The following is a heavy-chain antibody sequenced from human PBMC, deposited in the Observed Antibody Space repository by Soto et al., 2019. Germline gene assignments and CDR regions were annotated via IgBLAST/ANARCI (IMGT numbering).Heavy chain of an antibody. CDR2: IYYSGRT. V-gene: IGHV4-39*01. CDR1: GGSISSSSYY. Sequence: PSETLSLTCTVSGGSISSSSYYWGWIRQPPGKGLEWIGSIYYSGRTYYNPSLKSRVTISVDTSKNQFSLKLSSVTAADTAVYYCSGGVTIFGVVIKYYFDYWGQGTLVT. J-gene: IGHJ4*02. D-gene: IGHD3-3*01. CDR3: SGGVTIFGVVIKYYFDY.